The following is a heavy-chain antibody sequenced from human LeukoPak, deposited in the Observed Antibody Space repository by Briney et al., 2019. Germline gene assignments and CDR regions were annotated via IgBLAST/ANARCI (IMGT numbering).Heavy chain of an antibody. D-gene: IGHD5-18*01. CDR1: GFTFSSFA. V-gene: IGHV3-30*01. J-gene: IGHJ4*02. CDR3: ARVGRGYSFNVYCFDY. CDR2: ISYDGNNK. Sequence: GGSLRLTCAASGFTFSSFALHWVRQAPGKGLQWVAVISYDGNNKYYADSVKGRFTISRDNSKNTLYPQMNNLRAQDTAVYYCARVGRGYSFNVYCFDYWGQGTLVTVSS.